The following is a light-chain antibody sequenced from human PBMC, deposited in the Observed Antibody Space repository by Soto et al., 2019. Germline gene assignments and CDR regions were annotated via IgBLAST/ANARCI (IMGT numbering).Light chain of an antibody. V-gene: IGKV3-15*01. CDR2: GAS. Sequence: EIVMTQSQSTLSVSPGERATLSCRGSQSVSSNLAWYHQKPGQAPRLLIYGASTRATGIPARFSGSGSGTDFTLTITRLEPEDFAVYHCQQYNNWPPITFGQGTRLEIK. CDR1: QSVSSN. J-gene: IGKJ5*01. CDR3: QQYNNWPPIT.